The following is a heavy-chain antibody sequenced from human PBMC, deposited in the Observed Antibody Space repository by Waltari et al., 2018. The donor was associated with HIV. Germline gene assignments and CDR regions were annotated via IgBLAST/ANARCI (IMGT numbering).Heavy chain of an antibody. Sequence: EVQLVEPGGGLVQPGGSLRRPWEAPGFTFSSHSVTWVRQAPGKGLEWVSYISSTSNTIYYADSVKGRFTVSRDNAKNSLSLQMNSLRAEDTAVYFCAKEVVALPHYYYYGLDVWGQGTTVTVSS. CDR1: GFTFSSHS. CDR3: AKEVVALPHYYYYGLDV. J-gene: IGHJ6*02. D-gene: IGHD2-15*01. CDR2: ISSTSNTI. V-gene: IGHV3-48*04.